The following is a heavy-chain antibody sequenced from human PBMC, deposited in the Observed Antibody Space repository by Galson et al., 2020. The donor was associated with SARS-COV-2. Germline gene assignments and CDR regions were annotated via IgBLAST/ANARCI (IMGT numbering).Heavy chain of an antibody. J-gene: IGHJ3*02. CDR2: INSDGSSR. Sequence: GGTLRLSCAASGFTFSSYWMHWVRQAPGKGLVWVSRINSDGSSRSYADSVKGRFTISRDNAKNTLTLQMNSLRAEDTAMYYCAKEYYYDSSCPLDAFDIWGQGTMVTVSS. CDR1: GFTFSSYW. D-gene: IGHD3-22*01. CDR3: AKEYYYDSSCPLDAFDI. V-gene: IGHV3-74*01.